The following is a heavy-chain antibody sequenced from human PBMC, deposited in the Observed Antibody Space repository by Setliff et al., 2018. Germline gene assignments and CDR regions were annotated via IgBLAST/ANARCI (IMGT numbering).Heavy chain of an antibody. V-gene: IGHV1-24*01. CDR2: FDPEDGET. D-gene: IGHD6-6*01. CDR3: ATFESLYNSSSDSFDY. J-gene: IGHJ4*02. CDR1: GYTFSSFS. Sequence: ASVKVSCKASGYTFSSFSMHWVRQAPGKGLEWMGGFDPEDGETIYAQKFQGRVTMTEDTSTDTAYMELSSLRSEDTAVYYCATFESLYNSSSDSFDYWGQGTLVTVSS.